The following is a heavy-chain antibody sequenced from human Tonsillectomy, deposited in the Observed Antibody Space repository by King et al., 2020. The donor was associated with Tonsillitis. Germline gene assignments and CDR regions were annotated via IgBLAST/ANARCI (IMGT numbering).Heavy chain of an antibody. V-gene: IGHV4-38-2*01. J-gene: IGHJ4*02. CDR1: GYSISSGYY. CDR3: ATGYSSSWFDY. CDR2: IYHSGRT. Sequence: VQLQESGPGLVKPSETLSLTCAVSGYSISSGYYWGWIRQPPGKGLEWIGSIYHSGRTYYNPSLKSRVTISVDTSKNQFSLKLSSVTAADTAVYYCATGYSSSWFDYWGQGTLVTVSS. D-gene: IGHD6-13*01.